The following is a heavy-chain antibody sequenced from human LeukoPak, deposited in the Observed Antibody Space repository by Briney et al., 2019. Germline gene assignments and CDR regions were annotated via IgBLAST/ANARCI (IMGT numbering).Heavy chain of an antibody. CDR3: ARDPREPYYYDSSGYYVSGANWFDP. Sequence: ASVKVSCKASGYTFTGYYMHWVRQAPGQGLEWMGWINPNSGGTNYAQKFHGRVTMTRDTSISTAYMELSRLRSDDTAVYYCARDPREPYYYDSSGYYVSGANWFDPWGQGTLVTVSS. J-gene: IGHJ5*02. CDR1: GYTFTGYY. V-gene: IGHV1-2*02. CDR2: INPNSGGT. D-gene: IGHD3-22*01.